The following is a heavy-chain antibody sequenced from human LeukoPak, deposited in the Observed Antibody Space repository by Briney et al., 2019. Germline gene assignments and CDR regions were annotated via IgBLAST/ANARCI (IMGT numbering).Heavy chain of an antibody. D-gene: IGHD3-22*01. V-gene: IGHV3-33*01. CDR1: GFTFSSYG. Sequence: GRSLRLSCAASGFTFSSYGMHWVRQAPGKGLEWVAVKWYDGSNKYYEDSVKGRFTISRDNSKNKLYLQMNSLRAEDTAVYYCARAAYDSSGYLTLRGQGTLVTVSS. CDR3: ARAAYDSSGYLTL. CDR2: KWYDGSNK. J-gene: IGHJ4*02.